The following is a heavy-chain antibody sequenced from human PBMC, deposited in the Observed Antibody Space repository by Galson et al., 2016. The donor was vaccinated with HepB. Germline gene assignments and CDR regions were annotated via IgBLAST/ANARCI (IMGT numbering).Heavy chain of an antibody. CDR2: ISSDGTNA. Sequence: SLRLSCAASGFTFSSFAMHWVRQAPGKGLEWVAVISSDGTNAFYTDSVKGRVTVSRDNSQNILFLQVNSLRPEDTATYYCAREAFDLWNFYDRVFGYWGQGTLVIVSS. CDR1: GFTFSSFA. CDR3: AREAFDLWNFYDRVFGY. V-gene: IGHV3-30*04. D-gene: IGHD3-22*01. J-gene: IGHJ4*02.